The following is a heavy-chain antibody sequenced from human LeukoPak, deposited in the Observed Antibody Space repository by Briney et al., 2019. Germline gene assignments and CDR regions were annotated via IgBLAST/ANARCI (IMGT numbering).Heavy chain of an antibody. CDR2: IYTSGST. CDR3: ARDRGGGDSFDY. D-gene: IGHD2-21*02. V-gene: IGHV4-4*07. CDR1: GGSISSCY. Sequence: KASETLSLTCTVSGGSISSCYWNWIRQPAGKGLEWIGRIYTSGSTNDNPSLRSRVTMSVDKSKNQFSLKLNSVTAADTAVYYCARDRGGGDSFDYWGQGTLVTVSS. J-gene: IGHJ4*02.